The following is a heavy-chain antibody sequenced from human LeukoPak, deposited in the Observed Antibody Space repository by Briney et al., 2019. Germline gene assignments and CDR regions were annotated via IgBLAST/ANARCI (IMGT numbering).Heavy chain of an antibody. CDR1: GFTVSSNY. D-gene: IGHD2-21*01. Sequence: GGSLRLSCAASGFTVSSNYMSWVRQVPGKGLEWVSVIYRDGRTFYADSVKGRFTISRDNSKNTLYLQMNTLRAEDTAVYFCSTIVPDVVATLTFAYWGQGALVTVSS. CDR3: STIVPDVVATLTFAY. V-gene: IGHV3-66*01. CDR2: IYRDGRT. J-gene: IGHJ4*02.